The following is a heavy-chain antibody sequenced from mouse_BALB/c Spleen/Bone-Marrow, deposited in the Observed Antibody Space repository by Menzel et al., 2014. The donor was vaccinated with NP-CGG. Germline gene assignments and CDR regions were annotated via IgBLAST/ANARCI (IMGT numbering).Heavy chain of an antibody. CDR3: ARGRGLRPYWYFDV. J-gene: IGHJ1*01. D-gene: IGHD2-2*01. Sequence: QVQLQQSGPELVKPGASVRISCKASGYTFTSYYIHWVKQRPGQGLEWIGWIYPGNVNTKYNEKFKGKATLTADKSSSTAYMQLSSLTSEDSAVYFCARGRGLRPYWYFDVWGAGTTVTVSS. V-gene: IGHV1S56*01. CDR1: GYTFTSYY. CDR2: IYPGNVNT.